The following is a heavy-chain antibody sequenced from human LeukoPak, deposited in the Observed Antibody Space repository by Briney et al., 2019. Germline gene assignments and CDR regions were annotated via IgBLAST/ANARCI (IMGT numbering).Heavy chain of an antibody. J-gene: IGHJ6*03. Sequence: ASVKVSCKASGYPFTGHYVHWVRQAPGHGLEWMGWVNPRNGGTHSAQKFQGRVSMTGDTSITTAYMELTGLTSDDTAVYYCATGAQYGLRGVAYFYYMHVWGTGTTVTVSS. V-gene: IGHV1-2*02. CDR1: GYPFTGHY. D-gene: IGHD3-10*01. CDR2: VNPRNGGT. CDR3: ATGAQYGLRGVAYFYYMHV.